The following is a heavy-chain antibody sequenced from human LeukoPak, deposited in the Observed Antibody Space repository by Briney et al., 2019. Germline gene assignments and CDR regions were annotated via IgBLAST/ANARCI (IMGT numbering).Heavy chain of an antibody. CDR2: IKQDGSEK. Sequence: GGSLRLSCAASGFTFSSYWMSWVRQAPGKGLEWVANIKQDGSEKYYVDSVKGRFTISRDNAKNSLYLQMNSLRVEDTAVYYCAKFSSGWYYFDYWGQGTLVTVSS. CDR3: AKFSSGWYYFDY. D-gene: IGHD6-19*01. V-gene: IGHV3-7*01. J-gene: IGHJ4*02. CDR1: GFTFSSYW.